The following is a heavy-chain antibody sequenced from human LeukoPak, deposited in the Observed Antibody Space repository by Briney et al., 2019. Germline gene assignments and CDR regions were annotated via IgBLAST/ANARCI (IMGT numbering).Heavy chain of an antibody. V-gene: IGHV3-23*01. CDR3: ARDPYYDSSGYPGSFDI. Sequence: PGGSLRLSCAASGFTFSNYAMSWVRQAPGKGLEWVSTISNSDGNTYYADSVKGRFTISRDNSKNTLYLQMNSLRAEDTAVYYCARDPYYDSSGYPGSFDIWGQGTMVTVSS. CDR2: ISNSDGNT. CDR1: GFTFSNYA. J-gene: IGHJ3*02. D-gene: IGHD3-22*01.